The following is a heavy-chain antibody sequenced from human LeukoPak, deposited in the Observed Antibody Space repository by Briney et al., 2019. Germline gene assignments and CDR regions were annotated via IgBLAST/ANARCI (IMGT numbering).Heavy chain of an antibody. J-gene: IGHJ4*02. Sequence: PGGSLRLSCAGSGFTFSHAWMSWVRQAPGKGLEWVGRIKSKTDGGTTDYAAPVKGRFTISRDDSKNTLYLQMNSLKTEDTAVYYCTTDYPRHSSGWPLWYWGQGTLVTVSS. D-gene: IGHD6-19*01. V-gene: IGHV3-15*01. CDR3: TTDYPRHSSGWPLWY. CDR1: GFTFSHAW. CDR2: IKSKTDGGTT.